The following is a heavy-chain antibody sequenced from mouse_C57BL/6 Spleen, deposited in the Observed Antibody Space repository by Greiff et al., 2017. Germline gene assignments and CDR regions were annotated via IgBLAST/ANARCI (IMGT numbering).Heavy chain of an antibody. CDR3: AKYYGSSYGYFDV. D-gene: IGHD1-1*01. V-gene: IGHV1-78*01. Sequence: VQLQQSDAELVKPGASVKISCKVSGYTFTDHTIHWMKQRPEQGLEWIGYIYPRDGSTKYNEKFKGKATLTADKSSSTAYMQLNSLTSEDSAVDFCAKYYGSSYGYFDVWGTGTTVTVSS. CDR2: IYPRDGST. J-gene: IGHJ1*03. CDR1: GYTFTDHT.